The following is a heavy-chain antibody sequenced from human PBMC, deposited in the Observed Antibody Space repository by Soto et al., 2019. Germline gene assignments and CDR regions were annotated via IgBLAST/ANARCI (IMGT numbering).Heavy chain of an antibody. Sequence: EVQLVESGGGLVKPGGSLRLSCTASGFTFSKAYMNWVRQAPGKGLEWVGQIDSKIDAGKTDFAAPVKGRLTLSRDDSKNTVYLQMNGLEIEDTAMYYCVTRFTAVATARFDYWGQGTLVTVSS. V-gene: IGHV3-15*04. CDR1: GFTFSKAY. CDR3: VTRFTAVATARFDY. CDR2: IDSKIDAGKT. J-gene: IGHJ4*02. D-gene: IGHD2-21*02.